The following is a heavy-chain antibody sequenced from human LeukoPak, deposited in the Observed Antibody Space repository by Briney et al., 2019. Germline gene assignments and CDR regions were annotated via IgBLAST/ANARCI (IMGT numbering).Heavy chain of an antibody. CDR3: ARANGFLFLGI. D-gene: IGHD3-3*01. CDR2: IYYSGST. Sequence: SETLSLTCTVSGGSVNSGNYYWSWIRQPPGKGLEWIGYIYYSGSTNYNPSLKSRVTISVDTSKNQFSLKLSSVTAADTAIYCCARANGFLFLGIWGQGTLVTVSS. J-gene: IGHJ4*02. CDR1: GGSVNSGNYY. V-gene: IGHV4-61*01.